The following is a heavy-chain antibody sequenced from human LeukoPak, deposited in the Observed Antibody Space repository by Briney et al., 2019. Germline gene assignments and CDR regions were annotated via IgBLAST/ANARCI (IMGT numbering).Heavy chain of an antibody. J-gene: IGHJ4*02. D-gene: IGHD6-19*01. CDR3: AAVVASRVTDY. V-gene: IGHV1-58*02. CDR1: GFSFTTSA. CDR2: IVVGSGNT. Sequence: SVKVSCKASGFSFTTSAMQWVRQARGLRLEWIGWIVVGSGNTNYAQKFQERVTITRDMSTSTAYMELSSLRSEDTAVYYCAAVVASRVTDYWGQGTLVTVSS.